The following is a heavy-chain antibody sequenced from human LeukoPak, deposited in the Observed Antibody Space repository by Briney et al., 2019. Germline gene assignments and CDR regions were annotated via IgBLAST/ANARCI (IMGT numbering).Heavy chain of an antibody. J-gene: IGHJ4*02. D-gene: IGHD1-1*01. CDR2: ISNNNGNT. CDR1: GFTFSSYA. V-gene: IGHV3-23*01. CDR3: AKATGTLGN. Sequence: GGSLRLSCAASGFTFSSYAMSWVRQAPGKGPEWVSTISNNNGNTYYADSVKGRFTISRDNSKDTLYLQMNSLTAEDTAIYYCAKATGTLGNWGQGTLVTVSS.